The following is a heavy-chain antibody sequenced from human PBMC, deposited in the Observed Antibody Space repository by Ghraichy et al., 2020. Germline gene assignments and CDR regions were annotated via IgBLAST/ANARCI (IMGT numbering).Heavy chain of an antibody. Sequence: SETLSLTCSVSGGSITNTYYYWAWIRQPPGKGLEWIGSLYFDGATYYNSSLSSRVFISVDTSKILFSLKLTSVTTKDTAVYFCAKGKRFNLNPEAFDSWGQGALVTVSS. CDR1: GGSITNTYYY. J-gene: IGHJ4*02. V-gene: IGHV4-39*01. CDR2: LYFDGAT. CDR3: AKGKRFNLNPEAFDS. D-gene: IGHD1-20*01.